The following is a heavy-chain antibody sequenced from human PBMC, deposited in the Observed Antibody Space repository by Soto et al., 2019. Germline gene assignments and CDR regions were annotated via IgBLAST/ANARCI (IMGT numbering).Heavy chain of an antibody. J-gene: IGHJ5*02. D-gene: IGHD1-7*01. Sequence: GLDLEWLALIYWDDDKRYSPSLKSRLTITKDTSKNQVVLTMTNMDPVDTATYYCAHRLSGTTRDWFDPWGQGTLVTVSS. V-gene: IGHV2-5*02. CDR3: AHRLSGTTRDWFDP. CDR2: IYWDDDK.